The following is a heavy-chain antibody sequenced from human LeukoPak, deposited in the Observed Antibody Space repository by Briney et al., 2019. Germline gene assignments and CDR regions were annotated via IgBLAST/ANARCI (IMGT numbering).Heavy chain of an antibody. J-gene: IGHJ4*02. V-gene: IGHV3-64D*06. Sequence: PGGSLRLSCSASGFTFSSYTIHWVRQAPGKGLEFVSAITSNGGSAYYADSVKGRFTISRDNSKNTVYLQMSSLRAEDTALYYCVIVRGYFDSSGSDYWGQGTLVTVSS. CDR2: ITSNGGSA. CDR3: VIVRGYFDSSGSDY. CDR1: GFTFSSYT. D-gene: IGHD3-9*01.